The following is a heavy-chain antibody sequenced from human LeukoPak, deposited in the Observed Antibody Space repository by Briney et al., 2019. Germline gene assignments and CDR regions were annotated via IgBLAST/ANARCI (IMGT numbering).Heavy chain of an antibody. CDR3: ARQRSSGWYNGMDV. Sequence: SETLSLTCTVSGGSISSYYWSWIRQPPGKGLEWIGYIHHGGSTNYNPSLNSRITISVDTSKNHFSLKLSSVTAADTAVYYCARQRSSGWYNGMDVWGQGTAVTVSS. D-gene: IGHD6-19*01. CDR2: IHHGGST. J-gene: IGHJ6*02. V-gene: IGHV4-59*08. CDR1: GGSISSYY.